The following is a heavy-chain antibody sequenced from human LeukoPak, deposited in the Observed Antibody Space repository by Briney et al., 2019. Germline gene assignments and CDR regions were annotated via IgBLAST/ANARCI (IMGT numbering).Heavy chain of an antibody. CDR2: ISGSGGST. CDR3: AKDAGSYFRNPTDY. J-gene: IGHJ4*02. CDR1: GFIFSSYA. V-gene: IGHV3-23*01. D-gene: IGHD1-26*01. Sequence: GGSLRLSCAASGFIFSSYAMSWVRQAPGKGLEWVSAISGSGGSTYYADSVKGRFTISRDNSKNTLYLQMNSLRAEDTAVYYCAKDAGSYFRNPTDYWGQGTLVTVSS.